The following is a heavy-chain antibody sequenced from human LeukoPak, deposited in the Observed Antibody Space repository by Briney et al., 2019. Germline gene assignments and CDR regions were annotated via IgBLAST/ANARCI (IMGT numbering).Heavy chain of an antibody. D-gene: IGHD3-10*01. CDR3: ARVMVGVRGLHFDD. CDR2: INWNGGST. CDR1: GFTFDDYA. V-gene: IGHV3-20*04. J-gene: IGHJ4*02. Sequence: GGSLRLSCAASGFTFDDYAMHWVRQAPGKGLEWVSGINWNGGSTGYADSVKGRFTISRDNAKNSLYLQMNSLRAEDTALYYCARVMVGVRGLHFDDWGQGTLVTVSS.